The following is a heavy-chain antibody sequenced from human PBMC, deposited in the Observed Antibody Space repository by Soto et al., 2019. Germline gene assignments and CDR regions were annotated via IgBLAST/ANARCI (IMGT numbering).Heavy chain of an antibody. CDR1: GYTFTSYG. J-gene: IGHJ6*02. Sequence: QVQLVQSGAEVKKPGASVKVSCKASGYTFTSYGISWVRQAPGQGLEWMGWISAYNGNTNYAQKLQGRVTMTTDTSTSTAYMELRSLRSDDTAVSYCARDGARYCTNGVCSHGMDVWGQGTTVTVSS. CDR3: ARDGARYCTNGVCSHGMDV. V-gene: IGHV1-18*04. D-gene: IGHD2-8*01. CDR2: ISAYNGNT.